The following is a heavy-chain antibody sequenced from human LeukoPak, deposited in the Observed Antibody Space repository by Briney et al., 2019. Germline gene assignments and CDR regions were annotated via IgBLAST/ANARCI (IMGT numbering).Heavy chain of an antibody. Sequence: GGSLRLSCAASGFTFSDYWMHWVRQAPGKGLVWVSAINRDGSDTIYADSVKGRFIISRDNVKNTLSLQMNSLRAEDTAVYYCARDQAGYCSGGTCPWGQGTQVTVSS. D-gene: IGHD2-15*01. J-gene: IGHJ5*02. CDR1: GFTFSDYW. CDR2: INRDGSDT. CDR3: ARDQAGYCSGGTCP. V-gene: IGHV3-74*01.